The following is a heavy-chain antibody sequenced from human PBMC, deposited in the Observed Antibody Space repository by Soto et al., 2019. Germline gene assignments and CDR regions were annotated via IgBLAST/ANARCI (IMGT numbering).Heavy chain of an antibody. Sequence: SQTLSLTCAISGDSVSSNSAAWNWIRQSPSRGLEWLGRTYYRSKWYNDYAVSVKSRITINPDTSKNQFSLQLNSVTPEDTAVYYCARDGPLGSGWKYYYYGMDVWGQGTTVTVSS. CDR2: TYYRSKWYN. D-gene: IGHD6-19*01. J-gene: IGHJ6*02. CDR3: ARDGPLGSGWKYYYYGMDV. V-gene: IGHV6-1*01. CDR1: GDSVSSNSAA.